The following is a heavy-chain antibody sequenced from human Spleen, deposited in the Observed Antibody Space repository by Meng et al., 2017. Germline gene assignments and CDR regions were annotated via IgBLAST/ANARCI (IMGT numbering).Heavy chain of an antibody. CDR2: INPKSGDT. CDR3: ARDEDISAAGKLFGDY. Sequence: ASVKVSCKPSGYNFPDYYIHWARRAPGQGLEWMGRINPKSGDTHYAQKFQARVTMTGDTSISKAYVELSGLRSDDTAMYYCARDEDISAAGKLFGDYWGQGTLVTVSS. CDR1: GYNFPDYY. J-gene: IGHJ4*02. D-gene: IGHD6-25*01. V-gene: IGHV1-2*06.